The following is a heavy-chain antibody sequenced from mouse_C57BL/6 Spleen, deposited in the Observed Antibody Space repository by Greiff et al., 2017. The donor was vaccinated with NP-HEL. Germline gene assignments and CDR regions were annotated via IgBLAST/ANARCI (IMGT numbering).Heavy chain of an antibody. J-gene: IGHJ4*01. Sequence: VQLQQPGAELVKPGASVKMSCKASGYTFTSYWITWVKQRPGQGLEWIGDIYPGSGSTNYNEKFKSKATLTVDTSSSTAYMQLSSLTSEDSAVYYCAVGAMMVTTLYYYAMDYWGQGTSVTVSS. D-gene: IGHD2-3*01. V-gene: IGHV1-55*01. CDR3: AVGAMMVTTLYYYAMDY. CDR1: GYTFTSYW. CDR2: IYPGSGST.